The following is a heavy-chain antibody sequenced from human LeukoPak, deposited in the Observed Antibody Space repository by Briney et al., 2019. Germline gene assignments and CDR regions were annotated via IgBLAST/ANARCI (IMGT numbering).Heavy chain of an antibody. Sequence: HPGGSLRLSCAASGFTFSSYAMHWVRQAPGKGLEWVAVISYDGSNKYYADSVKGRFTISRDNSKNTLYLQMNSLRAEDTAVYYCARVGSGSQGYWGQGTLVTVSS. V-gene: IGHV3-30-3*01. CDR3: ARVGSGSQGY. J-gene: IGHJ4*02. D-gene: IGHD3-10*01. CDR1: GFTFSSYA. CDR2: ISYDGSNK.